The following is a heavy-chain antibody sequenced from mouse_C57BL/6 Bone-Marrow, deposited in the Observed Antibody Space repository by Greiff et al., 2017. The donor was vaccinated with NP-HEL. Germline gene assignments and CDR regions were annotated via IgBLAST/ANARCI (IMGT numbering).Heavy chain of an antibody. D-gene: IGHD1-1*01. CDR3: ARWGDYYGSSFDY. Sequence: QVHVKQSGAELARPGASVKLSCKASGYTFTSYGISWVKQRTGQGLEWIGEIYPRSGNTYYNEKFKGKATLTADKSSSTAYMELRSLTSEDSAVYFCARWGDYYGSSFDYWGQGTTLTVSS. CDR2: IYPRSGNT. J-gene: IGHJ2*01. V-gene: IGHV1-81*01. CDR1: GYTFTSYG.